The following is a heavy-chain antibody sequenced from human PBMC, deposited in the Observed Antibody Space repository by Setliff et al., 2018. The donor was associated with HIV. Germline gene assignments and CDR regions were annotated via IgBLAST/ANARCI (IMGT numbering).Heavy chain of an antibody. CDR2: IYTSGST. CDR1: GGSIRSYY. Sequence: SETLSLTCTVSGGSIRSYYWSWIRQPAGKGLEWIGRIYTSGSTNYNPSLKSRVTISVDTSRNQFSLKLSSVTAADTAVYYCASLGSSGYYFHYWGQGTLVTVSS. V-gene: IGHV4-4*07. CDR3: ASLGSSGYYFHY. J-gene: IGHJ4*02. D-gene: IGHD3-22*01.